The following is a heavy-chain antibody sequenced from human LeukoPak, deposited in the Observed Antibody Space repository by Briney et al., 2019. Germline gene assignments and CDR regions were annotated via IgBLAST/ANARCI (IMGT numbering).Heavy chain of an antibody. J-gene: IGHJ4*02. D-gene: IGHD2-2*01. CDR3: AKEGCSSTSCSFDDY. CDR2: ISGSGGST. CDR1: GFTFSTYA. Sequence: RGSLRLSCAASGFTFSTYAMSWVRQPPGKGLEWVSAISGSGGSTYYADSVKGRFTISRDNSKNTLYLQMNSLRAEDTAVYYCAKEGCSSTSCSFDDYWGQGTLVTVSS. V-gene: IGHV3-23*01.